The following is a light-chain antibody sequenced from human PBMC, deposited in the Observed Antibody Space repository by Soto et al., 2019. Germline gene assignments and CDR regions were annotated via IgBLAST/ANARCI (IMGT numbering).Light chain of an antibody. V-gene: IGKV3-15*01. J-gene: IGKJ1*01. CDR1: QSVSSN. CDR2: DAS. Sequence: EIVMTQSPATLSVSPGERATLSCRASQSVSSNLAWYQQRPGQAPRLLIHDASTRAPGIPARFSGSGSGTEFTLTISSLQSEDLAVYYCQHYNHWPPLFGRGTKVDIK. CDR3: QHYNHWPPL.